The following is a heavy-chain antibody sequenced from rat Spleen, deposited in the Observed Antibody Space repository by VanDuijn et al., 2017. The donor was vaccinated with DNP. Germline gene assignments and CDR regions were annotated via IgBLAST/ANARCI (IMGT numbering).Heavy chain of an antibody. CDR1: GFSLTNYH. CDR2: IQSGVNT. CDR3: ARDNIGTTWFAY. Sequence: QVQLKESGPGLVQPSQTLSLTCTVSGFSLTNYHVDWVRQPPRKVLEWMGRIQSGVNTDYSSALKSRLSISRDTSKSQVFLEVNSLQTEETAAYYCARDNIGTTWFAYWGQGTLVTVSS. D-gene: IGHD1-5*01. J-gene: IGHJ3*01. V-gene: IGHV2-27*01.